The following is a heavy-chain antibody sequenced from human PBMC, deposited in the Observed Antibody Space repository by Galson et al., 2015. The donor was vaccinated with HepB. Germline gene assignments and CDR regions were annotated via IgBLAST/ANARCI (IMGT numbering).Heavy chain of an antibody. V-gene: IGHV2-5*01. D-gene: IGHD5-12*01. CDR3: AHRASSGYPNAFDI. CDR1: GFSLSTSGVG. Sequence: PALVKPTQTLTLTCTFSGFSLSTSGVGVGWIRQPPGKALEWLALIYGNDDKRYSPSLKSRVTITKDTSNNQVVLTMTNMDPVDTATYYCAHRASSGYPNAFDIWGQGTMVTVSS. J-gene: IGHJ3*02. CDR2: IYGNDDK.